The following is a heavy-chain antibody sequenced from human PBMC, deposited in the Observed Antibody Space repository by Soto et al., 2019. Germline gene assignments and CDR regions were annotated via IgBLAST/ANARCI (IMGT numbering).Heavy chain of an antibody. D-gene: IGHD3-3*01. J-gene: IGHJ6*03. Sequence: GGSMRLSCAASGLTFSSYWMSWVRKTTGKGLEWVANIKQDGSEKYYVDSVKGRFTISRDNAKNSLYLQMNSLRAEDTAVYYCARAPTFWSGYDYYYYYYMDVWGKGTTVTVSS. V-gene: IGHV3-7*04. CDR1: GLTFSSYW. CDR3: ARAPTFWSGYDYYYYYYMDV. CDR2: IKQDGSEK.